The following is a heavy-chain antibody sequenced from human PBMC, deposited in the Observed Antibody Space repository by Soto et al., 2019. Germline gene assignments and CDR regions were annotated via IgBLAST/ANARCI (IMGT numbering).Heavy chain of an antibody. CDR3: AKEGYCSSTSCQGVAFDI. CDR1: GFTFDDYA. CDR2: ISWNSGSI. V-gene: IGHV3-9*01. Sequence: EVQLVESGGGLVQPGRSLRLSCAASGFTFDDYAMHWVRQAPGKGLEWVSGISWNSGSIGYADSVKGRFTISRDNAKNSLDMQMNSLRAEDTALYYCAKEGYCSSTSCQGVAFDIWGQGTMVTVSS. J-gene: IGHJ3*02. D-gene: IGHD2-2*01.